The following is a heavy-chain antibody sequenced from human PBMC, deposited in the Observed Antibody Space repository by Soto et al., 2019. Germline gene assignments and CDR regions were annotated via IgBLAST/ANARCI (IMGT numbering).Heavy chain of an antibody. J-gene: IGHJ4*02. CDR3: ARDFSGPMDY. Sequence: GASVKVSCKASGYTFTAYYIHWVRQAPGQGLEWMGWINPNSGDTNHTQKFQGWVTMTRDTSTSTVYMELSSLRSEDTAVYYCARDFSGPMDYWGRGTLVTVSS. D-gene: IGHD3-10*01. CDR1: GYTFTAYY. CDR2: INPNSGDT. V-gene: IGHV1-2*04.